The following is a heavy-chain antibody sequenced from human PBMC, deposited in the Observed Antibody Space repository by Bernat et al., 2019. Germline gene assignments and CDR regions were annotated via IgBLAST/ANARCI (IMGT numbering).Heavy chain of an antibody. D-gene: IGHD6-6*01. CDR1: GFTFDDYA. V-gene: IGHV3-9*01. CDR2: ISWDGSSA. J-gene: IGHJ3*02. Sequence: EVQLVESGGGLVQPGRSLRLSCTASGFTFDDYAMHWARQAPGKGLEWVSRISWDGSSAGFAETAKGRFTINRDNAKKSLYLQMNSLEAEDTTLYYWTKDSHSASSGAFDIWGQGTMVTVSS. CDR3: TKDSHSASSGAFDI.